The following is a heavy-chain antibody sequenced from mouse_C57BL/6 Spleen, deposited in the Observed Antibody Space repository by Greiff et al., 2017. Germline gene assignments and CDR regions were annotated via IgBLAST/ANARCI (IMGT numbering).Heavy chain of an antibody. CDR2: ISSGGDYI. CDR1: GFTFSSYA. CDR3: TREGGIYYDYEDYAMDY. Sequence: EVQGVESGEGLVKPGGSLKLSCAASGFTFSSYAMSWVRQTPEKRLEWVAYISSGGDYIDYADTVKGRFTISRDNARNTLYLQMSSLKSEDTAMYYCTREGGIYYDYEDYAMDYWGQGTSVTVSS. V-gene: IGHV5-9-1*02. J-gene: IGHJ4*01. D-gene: IGHD2-4*01.